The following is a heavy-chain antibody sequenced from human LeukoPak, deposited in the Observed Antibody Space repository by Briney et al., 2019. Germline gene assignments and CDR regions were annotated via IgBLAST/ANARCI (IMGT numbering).Heavy chain of an antibody. CDR3: VRAEGSSGSSEYFQH. D-gene: IGHD5-12*01. Sequence: GGSLRLSCLASGFTFSRHSMKWVRQAPGKGLEWVSSISGSSNDKHYIDSVKGRFTISRDNAKNSLFLQMNSLRVEDTAVYYCVRAEGSSGSSEYFQHWGQGTLVTVSS. J-gene: IGHJ1*01. V-gene: IGHV3-21*01. CDR1: GFTFSRHS. CDR2: ISGSSNDK.